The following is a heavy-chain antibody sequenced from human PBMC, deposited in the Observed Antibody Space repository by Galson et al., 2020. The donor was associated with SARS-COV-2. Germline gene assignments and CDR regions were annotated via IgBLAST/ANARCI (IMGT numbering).Heavy chain of an antibody. Sequence: ASVKVSCKASGYTFTSYDIFWVRQATGQGLQWMGRMNPKRGNTGYAQKFQGRVTMTRDTSLSTAYMDLSSLRSEDTAVYDCARGPPPFYYDRLGVMDVWGQGTTVTVAS. CDR3: ARGPPPFYYDRLGVMDV. CDR1: GYTFTSYD. D-gene: IGHD3-22*01. V-gene: IGHV1-8*01. CDR2: MNPKRGNT. J-gene: IGHJ6*02.